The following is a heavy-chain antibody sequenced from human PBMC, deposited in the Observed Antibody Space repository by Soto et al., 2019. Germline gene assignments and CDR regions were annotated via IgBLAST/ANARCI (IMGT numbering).Heavy chain of an antibody. J-gene: IGHJ4*02. CDR3: ARGRYYDSSGLPDY. Sequence: SETLSLTCAVYGGSFSGYYWSWIRQPPGKGLEWIGEINHSGSTNYNPSLKSRVTISVDTSKNQFSLKLSSVTAADTAVYYCARGRYYDSSGLPDYWGQGTLVTVSS. D-gene: IGHD3-22*01. CDR2: INHSGST. V-gene: IGHV4-34*01. CDR1: GGSFSGYY.